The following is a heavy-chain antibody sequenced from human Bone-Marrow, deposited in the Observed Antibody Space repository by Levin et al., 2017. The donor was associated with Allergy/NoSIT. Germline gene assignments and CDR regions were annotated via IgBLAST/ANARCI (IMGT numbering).Heavy chain of an antibody. CDR2: INAVGDDL. J-gene: IGHJ4*02. D-gene: IGHD3-16*01. CDR1: GFTFNNFA. Sequence: LSLTCAASGFTFNNFAMSWVRQAPGKGLEWVSAINAVGDDLYYADSVKGRFTISRDNSRYTLYLQMSSLRAAYTAIYYCAKDVFGGVRLGFDFWGQGALVTVSS. CDR3: AKDVFGGVRLGFDF. V-gene: IGHV3-23*01.